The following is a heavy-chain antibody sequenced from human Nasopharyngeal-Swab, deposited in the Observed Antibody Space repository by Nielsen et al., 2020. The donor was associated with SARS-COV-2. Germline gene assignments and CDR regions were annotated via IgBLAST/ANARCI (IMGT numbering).Heavy chain of an antibody. D-gene: IGHD3-16*01. CDR2: ISPYNDYT. J-gene: IGHJ4*02. V-gene: IGHV1-18*01. CDR3: ARELGVGLFDY. CDR1: GYTFSSYG. Sequence: ASVKGSCKTSGYTFSSYGIAWVRQAPGQGLEWLGWISPYNDYTHYAQKFQGSVTMTSDTSTSTAYLELRSLTYDDTAVYYCARELGVGLFDYWGQGTLVTVSS.